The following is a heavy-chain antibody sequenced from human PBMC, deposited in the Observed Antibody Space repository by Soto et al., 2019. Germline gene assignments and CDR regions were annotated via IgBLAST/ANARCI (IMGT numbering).Heavy chain of an antibody. CDR3: AKGIVGAPDYYYYGMDV. V-gene: IGHV3-30*04. D-gene: IGHD1-26*01. J-gene: IGHJ6*02. CDR2: ISYDGSNK. CDR1: GFTFSSYA. Sequence: GGSLRLSCAASGFTFSSYAMHWVRQAPGKGLEWVAVISYDGSNKYYADSVKGRFTISRDNSKNTLYLQMNSLRAEDTVVYYCAKGIVGAPDYYYYGMDVWGQGTTVTVSS.